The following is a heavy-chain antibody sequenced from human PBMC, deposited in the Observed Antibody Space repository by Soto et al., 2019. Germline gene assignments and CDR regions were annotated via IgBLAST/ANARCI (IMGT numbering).Heavy chain of an antibody. CDR3: ASEANYDFWSRYPDYYHGMDV. CDR2: INPSGGST. V-gene: IGHV1-46*01. CDR1: GYTFTSYY. Sequence: ASVKVSCKASGYTFTSYYMHWVRQAPGQGLEWMGIINPSGGSTSYAQKFQGRVTMTRDTSTSTVYMELSSLRSEDTAVYYCASEANYDFWSRYPDYYHGMDVWGQGTTVTVYS. J-gene: IGHJ6*02. D-gene: IGHD3-3*01.